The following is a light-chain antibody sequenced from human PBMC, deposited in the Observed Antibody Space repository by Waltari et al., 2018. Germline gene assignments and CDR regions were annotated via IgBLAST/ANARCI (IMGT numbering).Light chain of an antibody. V-gene: IGKV1-33*01. CDR1: RDIDTY. Sequence: DVQMTQSPSSLSASVGDRITITCQATRDIDTYLNWYQHKPGKAPKLLIYDVSKLETGVPSRFGGSGSGTDFSFTISSLQPEDIATYYCQQYDNLVTFGGGTRV. J-gene: IGKJ4*01. CDR3: QQYDNLVT. CDR2: DVS.